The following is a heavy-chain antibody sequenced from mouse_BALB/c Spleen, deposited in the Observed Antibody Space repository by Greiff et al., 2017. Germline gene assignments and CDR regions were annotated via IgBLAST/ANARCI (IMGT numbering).Heavy chain of an antibody. CDR3: TRGKAYYRDDSPSYAMDY. D-gene: IGHD2-14*01. V-gene: IGHV5-6-4*01. J-gene: IGHJ4*01. Sequence: EVNVVESGGGLVTPGGSLKLSCAASGFTFSSYTMSWVRQTPEKRLEWVATLSSGGSYTYYPDSVKGRFTISRDNAKNTLYLHMSSLKSEDTAMYYCTRGKAYYRDDSPSYAMDYWGQGTAVTVSS. CDR1: GFTFSSYT. CDR2: LSSGGSYT.